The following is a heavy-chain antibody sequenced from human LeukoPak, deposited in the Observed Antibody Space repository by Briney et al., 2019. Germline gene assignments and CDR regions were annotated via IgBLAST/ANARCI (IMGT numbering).Heavy chain of an antibody. J-gene: IGHJ3*02. Sequence: GGSLRLSCAASGFTFSNAWMSWVRQAPGKGLEWVGRIKSKTDGGTTDYAAPVKGRFTISRDDSKNTLYLQMNSLKTEDTAVYYCTTDLGITMIVVGDIWGQGTMVTVSS. D-gene: IGHD3-22*01. CDR1: GFTFSNAW. CDR3: TTDLGITMIVVGDI. V-gene: IGHV3-15*01. CDR2: IKSKTDGGTT.